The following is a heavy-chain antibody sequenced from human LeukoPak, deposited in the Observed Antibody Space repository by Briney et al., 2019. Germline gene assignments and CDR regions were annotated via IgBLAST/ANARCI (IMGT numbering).Heavy chain of an antibody. D-gene: IGHD2-2*01. V-gene: IGHV3-7*01. CDR2: IKQDGSEK. Sequence: GGSLRLSCAALGFTFSSYWMSWVRQAPGKGLEWVANIKQDGSEKYYVDSVKGRFTISRDNAKNSLYLQMNSLRAEDTAVYYCAREDTENCSSTSCYYYYYMDVWGKGTTVTVSS. CDR1: GFTFSSYW. CDR3: AREDTENCSSTSCYYYYYMDV. J-gene: IGHJ6*03.